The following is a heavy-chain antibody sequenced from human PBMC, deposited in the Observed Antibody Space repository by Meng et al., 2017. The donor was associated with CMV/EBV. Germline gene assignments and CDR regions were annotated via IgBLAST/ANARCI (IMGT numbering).Heavy chain of an antibody. V-gene: IGHV1-18*01. D-gene: IGHD5-24*01. Sequence: ASVKVSCKASGYTFTSYGISWVRQAPGQGLEWMGWISAYNGNTNYAQKPQGRVTMTTDTSTSTAYMELRSLRSDDTAVYYCARARLGVEIGAHPSYYYYGMDVWGQGTTVTVSS. J-gene: IGHJ6*02. CDR1: GYTFTSYG. CDR2: ISAYNGNT. CDR3: ARARLGVEIGAHPSYYYYGMDV.